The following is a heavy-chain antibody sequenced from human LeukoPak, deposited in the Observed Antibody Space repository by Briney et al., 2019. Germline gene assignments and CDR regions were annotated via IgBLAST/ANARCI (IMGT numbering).Heavy chain of an antibody. V-gene: IGHV3-15*04. CDR2: IESKTDGGAT. D-gene: IGHD3-16*01. CDR1: GFTFSNAW. Sequence: PGGSLRLSCAGSGFTFSNAWMSWVRQAPGKGLEWVGRIESKTDGGATDYASPVRGRFAISRDDSKNTLYLQMNSLKTEDTAVYYCTTDDAGLAPDLWGQGTLVTVSS. J-gene: IGHJ5*02. CDR3: TTDDAGLAPDL.